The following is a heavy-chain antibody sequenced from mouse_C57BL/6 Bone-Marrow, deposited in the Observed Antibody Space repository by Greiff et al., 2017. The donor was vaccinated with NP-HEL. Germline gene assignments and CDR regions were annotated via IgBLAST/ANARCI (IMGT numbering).Heavy chain of an antibody. CDR2: INPGSGGT. D-gene: IGHD2-2*01. Sequence: QVQLKESGAELVRPGTSVKVSCKASGYAFTNYLIEWVKQRPGQGLEWIGVINPGSGGTNYNEKFKGKATLTADKSSSTAYMQLSSLTSEDSAVYFCARWVVTTIYYAMDYWGQGTSVTVSS. CDR3: ARWVVTTIYYAMDY. J-gene: IGHJ4*01. CDR1: GYAFTNYL. V-gene: IGHV1-54*01.